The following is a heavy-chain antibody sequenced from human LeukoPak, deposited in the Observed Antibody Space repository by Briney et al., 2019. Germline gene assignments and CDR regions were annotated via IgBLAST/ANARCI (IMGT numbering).Heavy chain of an antibody. D-gene: IGHD6-6*01. V-gene: IGHV3-23*01. CDR2: ISGSGGST. J-gene: IGHJ6*02. CDR1: GFTFSSYA. CDR3: ARGLAARLDSSGMDV. Sequence: PGGSLRLSCAASGFTFSSYAMSWVRQAPGKGLEWVSAISGSGGSTYYADSVKGRFTISRDNSKNTLYLQMNSLRAEDTAVYYCARGLAARLDSSGMDVWGQGTTVIVSS.